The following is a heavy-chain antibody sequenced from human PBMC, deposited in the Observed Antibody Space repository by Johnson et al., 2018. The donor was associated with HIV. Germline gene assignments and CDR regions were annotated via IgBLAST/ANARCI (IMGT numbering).Heavy chain of an antibody. V-gene: IGHV3-66*01. J-gene: IGHJ3*02. CDR2: IYSGGST. CDR3: ARESVALVAFDI. D-gene: IGHD6-13*01. CDR1: GFTVSSNY. Sequence: VQLVESGGGLVQPGGSLRLSCAASGFTVSSNYMNWVRQAPGKGLDWVSLIYSGGSTYYADSLKGRFTISRDNSKNTLYLQMNSLRAEDTDVYYCARESVALVAFDIWGQGTMVTVSS.